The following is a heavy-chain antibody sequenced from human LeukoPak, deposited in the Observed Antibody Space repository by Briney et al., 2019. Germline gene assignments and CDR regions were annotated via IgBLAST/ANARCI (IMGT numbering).Heavy chain of an antibody. CDR1: GFTYSSYW. Sequence: GGSLRLSCAASGFTYSSYWMHWDRQAPGKGLVWVSRIYSDGSSTNYADSVKGRFTISRDNAKNTLYLQMNSLRAEDTAVYYCARDRSSLGLWFGELRNWGQGTLVTVSS. D-gene: IGHD3-10*01. V-gene: IGHV3-74*01. CDR3: ARDRSSLGLWFGELRN. CDR2: IYSDGSST. J-gene: IGHJ4*02.